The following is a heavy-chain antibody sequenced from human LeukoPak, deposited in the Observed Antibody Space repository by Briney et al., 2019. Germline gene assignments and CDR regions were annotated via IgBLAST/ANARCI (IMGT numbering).Heavy chain of an antibody. D-gene: IGHD6-25*01. V-gene: IGHV5-51*01. Sequence: GESLKISCKGSGYNFTNYWIGWVRQVPGKGLEWLGIIYPGDSDTRYSPSFQGQVTISADKSNSHAFLQWRSLRASDSALYYCARHVRPCYSSVWPSDSWGQGTLVTVSS. CDR3: ARHVRPCYSSVWPSDS. J-gene: IGHJ4*02. CDR2: IYPGDSDT. CDR1: GYNFTNYW.